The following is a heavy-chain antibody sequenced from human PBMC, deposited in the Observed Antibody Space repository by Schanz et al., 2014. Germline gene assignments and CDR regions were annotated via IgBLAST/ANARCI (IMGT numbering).Heavy chain of an antibody. J-gene: IGHJ4*02. CDR2: INPNSGTT. V-gene: IGHV1-2*04. D-gene: IGHD2-2*01. CDR3: AKVAPAATYLDS. Sequence: QVQLVQSGAEMKKPGASVKVSCKASGYTFTGYYMHWVRQAPGQGLEWMGWINPNSGTTNYAQKFQSWVTMTRDSSISTAYMELSSLRSEDTAVYYCAKVAPAATYLDSWGLGTLVTVSS. CDR1: GYTFTGYY.